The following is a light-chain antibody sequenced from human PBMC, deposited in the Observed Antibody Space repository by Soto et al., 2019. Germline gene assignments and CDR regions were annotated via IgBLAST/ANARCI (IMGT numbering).Light chain of an antibody. J-gene: IGLJ3*02. CDR1: SSDFGGYNY. CDR2: EVT. V-gene: IGLV2-14*01. Sequence: QSVLTQPASVSGSPGQSITISCTGTSSDFGGYNYVSWYQHLPGKAPKLMIYEVTNRPSGVSNRFSGSKSATTASLTISGLQAEDDDDYYCSSSTSSNPWVFGGGTKLTVL. CDR3: SSSTSSNPWV.